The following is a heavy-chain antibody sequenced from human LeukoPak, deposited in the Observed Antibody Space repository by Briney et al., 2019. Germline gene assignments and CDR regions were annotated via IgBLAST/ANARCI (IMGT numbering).Heavy chain of an antibody. CDR1: GLTFSSTY. V-gene: IGHV3-66*04. CDR3: ARHPPDRGSAHYFDY. CDR2: IYNVGTT. J-gene: IGHJ4*02. D-gene: IGHD1-26*01. Sequence: PGGSLRLSCAASGLTFSSTYMSWVRQAPGKGLEWGSVIYNVGTTYYADSVKGRFTISRDISKNTLFLQMNSLRAEDTAVYYCARHPPDRGSAHYFDYWGQGTLVTVSS.